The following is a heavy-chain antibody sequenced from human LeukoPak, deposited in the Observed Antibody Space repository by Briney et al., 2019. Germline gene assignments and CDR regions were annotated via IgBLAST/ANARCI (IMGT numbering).Heavy chain of an antibody. D-gene: IGHD3-22*01. Sequence: PGGSLRLSCAASGFTFSSYAMHWVRQAPGKGLEWVAVISYDGSNKYYADSVKGRFTISRDNSKNTLYLQMNSLRAEDTAVYYCARDYDSSGRAFDYWGQGTLVTVSS. CDR3: ARDYDSSGRAFDY. V-gene: IGHV3-30*04. J-gene: IGHJ4*02. CDR2: ISYDGSNK. CDR1: GFTFSSYA.